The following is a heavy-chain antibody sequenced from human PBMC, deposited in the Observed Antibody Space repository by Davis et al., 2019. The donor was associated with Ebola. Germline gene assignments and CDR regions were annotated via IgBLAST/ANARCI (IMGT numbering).Heavy chain of an antibody. Sequence: AASVKVSCKASGYTFTGYYMHWVRQAPGQGLEWMGWINPNSGGTNYAQKFQGRVTMTRDTSISTAYMELSRLRSDDTAVYYSARDRVTMVRGVIRWFDPWGQGTLVTVSS. J-gene: IGHJ5*02. CDR1: GYTFTGYY. D-gene: IGHD3-10*01. CDR2: INPNSGGT. V-gene: IGHV1-2*02. CDR3: ARDRVTMVRGVIRWFDP.